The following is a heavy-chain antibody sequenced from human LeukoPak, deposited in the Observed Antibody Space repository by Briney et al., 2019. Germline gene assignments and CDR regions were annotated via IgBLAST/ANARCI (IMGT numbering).Heavy chain of an antibody. CDR2: ISYDGSNK. CDR1: GFTLSSYG. D-gene: IGHD4-17*01. V-gene: IGHV3-30*03. J-gene: IGHJ6*02. Sequence: GGSLRLSCAASGFTLSSYGMHWVRQAPGKGLEWVAVISYDGSNKYYADSVKGRFTISRDNSKNTLYLQMNSLRAEDTAVYYCARVPGHDYGDDVGYYYFGMAVWGQRPTVTV. CDR3: ARVPGHDYGDDVGYYYFGMAV.